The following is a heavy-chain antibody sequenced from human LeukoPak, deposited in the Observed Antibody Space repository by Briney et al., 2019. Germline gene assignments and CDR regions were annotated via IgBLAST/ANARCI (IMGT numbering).Heavy chain of an antibody. CDR1: GYTFTDYY. J-gene: IGHJ4*02. CDR2: VHPISGDT. Sequence: ASVKVSCKASGYTFTDYYMHWVRQAPGQGLEWMGWVHPISGDTNYAQRFQGRVTMTRDTSITTAYMDLSRLASDDTAVYYCATVRTSGNFPYYLDYWGQGTMVTVSS. D-gene: IGHD1-1*01. V-gene: IGHV1-2*02. CDR3: ATVRTSGNFPYYLDY.